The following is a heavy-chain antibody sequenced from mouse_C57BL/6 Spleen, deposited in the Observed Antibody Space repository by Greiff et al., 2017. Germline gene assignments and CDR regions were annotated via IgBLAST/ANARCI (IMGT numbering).Heavy chain of an antibody. J-gene: IGHJ3*01. Sequence: VHLLESGAELVKPGASVKISCKASGYAFSSYWMNWVKQRPGKGLEWIGQIYPGDGDTNYNGKFKGKATLTADKSSSTAYMQLSSLTSEDSAVYFCARLYDYDRGAYWGQGTLVTVSA. D-gene: IGHD2-4*01. V-gene: IGHV1-80*01. CDR2: IYPGDGDT. CDR1: GYAFSSYW. CDR3: ARLYDYDRGAY.